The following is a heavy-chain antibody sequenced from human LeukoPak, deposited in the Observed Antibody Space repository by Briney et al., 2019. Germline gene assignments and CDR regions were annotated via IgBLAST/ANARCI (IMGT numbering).Heavy chain of an antibody. CDR3: TRRAAALDAFDI. CDR2: INWNGGST. J-gene: IGHJ3*02. V-gene: IGHV3-20*04. CDR1: GFTFDDYG. Sequence: GGSLRLSCAASGFTFDDYGMSWVRQAPGKGLEWVSGINWNGGSTGYADSVKGRFTISRDNAENTLYLQMNSLRAEDTAVYYCTRRAAALDAFDIWGQGTMLTVSS. D-gene: IGHD6-13*01.